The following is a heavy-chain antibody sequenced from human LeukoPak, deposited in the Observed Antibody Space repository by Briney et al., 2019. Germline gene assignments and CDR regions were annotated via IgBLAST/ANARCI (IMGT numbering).Heavy chain of an antibody. CDR2: ITGSGGST. J-gene: IGHJ3*02. V-gene: IGHV3-23*01. D-gene: IGHD3-22*01. CDR3: AKDLWPPYYYDSNNYHAFDI. Sequence: GGSLRLSCAASGFTFGSYAMSWVRQAPGKGLEWVSTITGSGGSTYYGDSVKGRFTISRDNSKNTLYLQMNSLRAEDTAVYYCAKDLWPPYYYDSNNYHAFDIWGQGTMVTASS. CDR1: GFTFGSYA.